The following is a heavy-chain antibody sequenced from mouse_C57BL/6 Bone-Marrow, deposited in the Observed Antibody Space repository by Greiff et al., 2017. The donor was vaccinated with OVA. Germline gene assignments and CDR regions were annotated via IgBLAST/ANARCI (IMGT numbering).Heavy chain of an antibody. J-gene: IGHJ2*01. V-gene: IGHV1-15*01. Sequence: VQRVESGAELVRPGASVTLSCKASGYTFTDYEMHWVKQTPVHGLEWIGAIDPETGGTAYNQKFKGKAILTADKSSSTGYMELRSLTSEDSAVYYCTRYYGSSYVGYWGQGTTLTVSS. CDR3: TRYYGSSYVGY. CDR2: IDPETGGT. CDR1: GYTFTDYE. D-gene: IGHD1-1*01.